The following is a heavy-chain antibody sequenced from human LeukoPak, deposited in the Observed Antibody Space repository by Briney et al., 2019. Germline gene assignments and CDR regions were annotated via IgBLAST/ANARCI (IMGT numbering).Heavy chain of an antibody. Sequence: GGSLRLSCEGFGMTFSDYGMNWVRQAPGKGLEWISFISSGGSTIYYAGSVKGRFTISRDNARNTLSLEMNSLRGDDTALYYCAGVDGTFSHNFYMDVWGKGSTVTVSS. CDR2: ISSGGSTI. J-gene: IGHJ6*03. D-gene: IGHD5-24*01. CDR1: GMTFSDYG. V-gene: IGHV3-48*03. CDR3: AGVDGTFSHNFYMDV.